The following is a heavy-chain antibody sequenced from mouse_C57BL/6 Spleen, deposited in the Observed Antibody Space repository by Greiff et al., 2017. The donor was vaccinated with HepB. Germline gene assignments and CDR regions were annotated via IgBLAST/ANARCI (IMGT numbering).Heavy chain of an antibody. D-gene: IGHD1-1*01. CDR1: GYAFSSSW. J-gene: IGHJ1*03. CDR2: IYPGDGDT. V-gene: IGHV1-82*01. CDR3: ARPYYGSSYEYFDV. Sequence: VQLQESGPELVKPGASVKISCKASGYAFSSSWMNWVKQRPGKGLEWIGRIYPGDGDTNYNGKFKGKATLTADKSSSTAYMQLSSLTSEDSAVYFCARPYYGSSYEYFDVWGTGTTVTVSS.